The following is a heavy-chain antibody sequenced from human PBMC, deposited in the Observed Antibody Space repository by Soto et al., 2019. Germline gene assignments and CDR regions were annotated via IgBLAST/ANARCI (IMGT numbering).Heavy chain of an antibody. V-gene: IGHV1-8*01. CDR3: AREKRRRRNWFDP. Sequence: ASVKVSCKASGYTFTSYDINWVRQATGQGLEWMGWMNPNSGNTGYAQKFQGRVTMTRNTSISTAYMELSSLRSEDTAVYYCAREKRRRRNWFDPWGQGTLVTVSS. J-gene: IGHJ5*02. CDR1: GYTFTSYD. CDR2: MNPNSGNT.